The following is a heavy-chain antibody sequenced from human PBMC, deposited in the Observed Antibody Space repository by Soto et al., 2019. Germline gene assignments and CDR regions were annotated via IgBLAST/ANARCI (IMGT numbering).Heavy chain of an antibody. J-gene: IGHJ6*02. V-gene: IGHV4-34*01. CDR1: GGSFSGYY. CDR3: ARGRRPYYYGMDV. Sequence: QVQLQQWGAGLLKPSETLSLTCAVYGGSFSGYYWSWIRQPPGKGLEWIGGINHSGSTNYNPSLKSRVTISVDTSKNQFSLKLSSVTAADTAVYYCARGRRPYYYGMDVWGQGTTVTVSS. CDR2: INHSGST.